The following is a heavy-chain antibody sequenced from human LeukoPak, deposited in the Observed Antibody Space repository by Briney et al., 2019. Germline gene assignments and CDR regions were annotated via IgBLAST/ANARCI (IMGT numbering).Heavy chain of an antibody. J-gene: IGHJ6*02. CDR2: IYYSGST. D-gene: IGHD6-13*01. CDR3: ARDAHSSSWYGGMDV. V-gene: IGHV4-39*07. CDR1: GFTVSSNY. Sequence: GSLRLSCAASGFTVSSNYMSWIRQPPGKGLEWIGSIYYSGSTYYNPSLKSRVTISVDTSKNQFSLKLSSVTAADTAVYYCARDAHSSSWYGGMDVWGQGTTVTVSS.